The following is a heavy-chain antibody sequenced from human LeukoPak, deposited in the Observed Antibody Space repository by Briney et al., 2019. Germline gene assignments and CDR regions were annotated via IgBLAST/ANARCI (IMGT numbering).Heavy chain of an antibody. CDR3: ARASVTMSYFDY. D-gene: IGHD4-17*01. CDR2: IWYDGSNK. J-gene: IGHJ4*02. Sequence: GGSLRLSCAASGVTFSSYGMHWVRQAPGKGLEWVAVIWYDGSNKYYADSVKGRFTISRDNSKNTLYLQMNSLRAEDTAVYYCARASVTMSYFDYWGQGTLVTVSS. CDR1: GVTFSSYG. V-gene: IGHV3-33*08.